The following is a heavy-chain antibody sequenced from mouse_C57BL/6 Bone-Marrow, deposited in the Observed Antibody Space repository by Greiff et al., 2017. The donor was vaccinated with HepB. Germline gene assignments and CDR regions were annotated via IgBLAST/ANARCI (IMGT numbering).Heavy chain of an antibody. J-gene: IGHJ3*01. CDR2: IDPANGNT. Sequence: EVQLQQSVAELVRPGASVKLSCTASGFNIKNTYMYWVKQRPEQGLEWIGRIDPANGNTKYAPKFQGKATITADTSSNTAYLQLSSLTSEDTAIYYCAKGFAYWGQGTLVTVSA. V-gene: IGHV14-3*01. CDR3: AKGFAY. CDR1: GFNIKNTY.